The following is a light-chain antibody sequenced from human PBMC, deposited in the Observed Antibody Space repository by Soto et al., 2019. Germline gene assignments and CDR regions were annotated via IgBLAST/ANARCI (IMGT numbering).Light chain of an antibody. CDR2: DVS. CDR1: SSDVGGYKY. V-gene: IGLV2-14*01. J-gene: IGLJ1*01. CDR3: SSYRSSSTLYV. Sequence: QSALTQPASVSGSPGQSITISCTGTSSDVGGYKYVSWYQQHPGKAPKLMIYDVSNRPSGVSNRFSGSKSGNTASLNLSGLQAEDESDYYCSSYRSSSTLYVFGTGTKVTVL.